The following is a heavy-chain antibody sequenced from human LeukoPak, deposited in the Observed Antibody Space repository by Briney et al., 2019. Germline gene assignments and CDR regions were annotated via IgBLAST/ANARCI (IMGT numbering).Heavy chain of an antibody. Sequence: SETLSLTCTVSGGSISSYYWSWIRQPPGKGLEWIAYISDIGSINYNPSLKSRVTISLDTSTSQFSLKLSSVTAADTAVYYCAGHHPRNTVDFWGQGTLVTVSS. D-gene: IGHD2/OR15-2a*01. CDR2: ISDIGSI. CDR1: GGSISSYY. V-gene: IGHV4-59*08. J-gene: IGHJ4*02. CDR3: AGHHPRNTVDF.